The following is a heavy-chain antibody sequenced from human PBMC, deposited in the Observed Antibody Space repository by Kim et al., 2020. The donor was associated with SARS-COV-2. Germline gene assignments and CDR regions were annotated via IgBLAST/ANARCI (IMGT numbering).Heavy chain of an antibody. V-gene: IGHV4-59*01. CDR3: ARVGYFDWSLTGMDV. Sequence: SETLSLTCTVSGGSISSYYWSWIRQPPGKGLEWIGYIYYSGSTNYNPSLKSRVTISVDTSKNQFSLKLSSVTAADTAVYYCARVGYFDWSLTGMDVWGQGTTVTVSS. D-gene: IGHD3-9*01. CDR1: GGSISSYY. J-gene: IGHJ6*02. CDR2: IYYSGST.